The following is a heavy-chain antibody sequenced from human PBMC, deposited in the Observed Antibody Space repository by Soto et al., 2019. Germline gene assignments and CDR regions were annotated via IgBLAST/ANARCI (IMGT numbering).Heavy chain of an antibody. J-gene: IGHJ5*02. CDR1: GGSINSGAYY. Sequence: QVQLHESGPGLVKPSQTLSLTCTVSGGSINSGAYYWSWVRQHPGKGLEWIGAISYSGTTYYNPSLQGRITLSVVMSKSQLSLKLSYVTAADTAVYYCARMSATGTRWVVPWCPVTLITVSS. V-gene: IGHV4-31*03. D-gene: IGHD1-1*01. CDR2: ISYSGTT. CDR3: ARMSATGTRWVVP.